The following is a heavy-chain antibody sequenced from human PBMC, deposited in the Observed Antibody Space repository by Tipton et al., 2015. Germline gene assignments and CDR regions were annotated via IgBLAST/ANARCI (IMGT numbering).Heavy chain of an antibody. J-gene: IGHJ4*02. CDR2: ISWDGGST. CDR1: GFTFDDYT. D-gene: IGHD6-19*01. Sequence: SLRLSRAASGFTFDDYTMHWVRQAPGKGLEWVSLISWDGGSTYYTDSVKGRFTISRDNSKNSLSLQMNSLRTEDTALYYCAKGGVVVAGTLDYWGQGTLVTVSS. CDR3: AKGGVVVAGTLDY. V-gene: IGHV3-43*01.